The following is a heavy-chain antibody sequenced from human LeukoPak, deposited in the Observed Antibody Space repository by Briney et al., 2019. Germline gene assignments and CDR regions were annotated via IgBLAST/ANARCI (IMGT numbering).Heavy chain of an antibody. CDR2: IKQDGSEK. J-gene: IGHJ4*02. CDR3: ARDWDSSGYHLSPLCY. V-gene: IGHV3-7*01. D-gene: IGHD3-22*01. Sequence: PGGSLRLSCAASGFTFSSYWMSWVRQAPGKGLEWVANIKQDGSEKYYVDSVKGRFTISRDNAKNSLYLQMNSLRAEDTAVYYCARDWDSSGYHLSPLCYWGQGTLVTVSS. CDR1: GFTFSSYW.